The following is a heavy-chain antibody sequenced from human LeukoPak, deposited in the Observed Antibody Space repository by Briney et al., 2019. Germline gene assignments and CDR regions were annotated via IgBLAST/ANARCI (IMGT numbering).Heavy chain of an antibody. D-gene: IGHD3-22*01. J-gene: IGHJ6*02. Sequence: ASVKVSSTASGYTLTIYDINWVGQATGQGGEWMGWMNPNSGNTGYAQKFQGRVTITRNTTISTAYMELSSLRSEDTAVYYCARKYDDSSGYYYVSYYYYYGMDVWGQGTTVTVSS. CDR2: MNPNSGNT. V-gene: IGHV1-8*01. CDR1: GYTLTIYD. CDR3: ARKYDDSSGYYYVSYYYYYGMDV.